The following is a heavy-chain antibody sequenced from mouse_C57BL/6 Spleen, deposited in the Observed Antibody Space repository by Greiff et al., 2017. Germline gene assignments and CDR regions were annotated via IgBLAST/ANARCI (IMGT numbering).Heavy chain of an antibody. CDR1: GYAFTNYL. CDR3: ARSDGYYGGYFDV. Sequence: QVQLKQSGAELVRPGTSVKVSCKASGYAFTNYLIEWVKQRPGQGLEWIGVINPGSGGTNYNEKFKGKATLTADKSSSTAYMQLSSLTSEDSAVYFCARSDGYYGGYFDVWGTGTAVTVSS. J-gene: IGHJ1*03. D-gene: IGHD2-3*01. CDR2: INPGSGGT. V-gene: IGHV1-54*01.